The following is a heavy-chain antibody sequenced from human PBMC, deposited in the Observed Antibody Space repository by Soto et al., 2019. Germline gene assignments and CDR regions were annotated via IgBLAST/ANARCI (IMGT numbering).Heavy chain of an antibody. D-gene: IGHD3-9*01. CDR2: INHSGST. V-gene: IGHV4-34*01. J-gene: IGHJ5*02. Sequence: QVQLQQWGAGLLKPSETLSLTCAVYGGSFSGYYWSWIRQPPGKGLEWIGEINHSGSTNYNPSLKRRGTIAVDTSKNQFSLKRGSVTAADTAVYYCARPGYVILTGYYGRGVWFDPWGQGTLVTVSS. CDR3: ARPGYVILTGYYGRGVWFDP. CDR1: GGSFSGYY.